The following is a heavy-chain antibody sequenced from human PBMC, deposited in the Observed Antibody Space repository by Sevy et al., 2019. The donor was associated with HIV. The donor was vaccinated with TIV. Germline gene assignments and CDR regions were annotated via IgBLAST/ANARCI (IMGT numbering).Heavy chain of an antibody. CDR2: TIPIFGTA. CDR3: ARSVALITGTLYYFDY. CDR1: GGTFSSYA. Sequence: ASVKVSCKASGGTFSSYAISWVRQAPGQGLEWMGGTIPIFGTANYAQKFQGRVTITADESTSTAYMELSSLRSEDTAVYYCARSVALITGTLYYFDYWGQGTLVTVSS. J-gene: IGHJ4*02. D-gene: IGHD1-7*01. V-gene: IGHV1-69*13.